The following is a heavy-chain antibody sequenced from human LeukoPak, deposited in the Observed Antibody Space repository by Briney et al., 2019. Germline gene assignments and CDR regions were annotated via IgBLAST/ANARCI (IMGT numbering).Heavy chain of an antibody. CDR3: ARSELYNWNSGWFDP. V-gene: IGHV4-34*01. D-gene: IGHD1-7*01. CDR2: INHSGST. CDR1: GGSFSGYY. J-gene: IGHJ5*02. Sequence: PSETLSLTCAVYGGSFSGYYWSWIRQPPGKGLEWIGEINHSGSTNYNPSLKSRVTISVDTSKNQFSLKLSSMTAADTAVYYCARSELYNWNSGWFDPWGQGTLVTVSS.